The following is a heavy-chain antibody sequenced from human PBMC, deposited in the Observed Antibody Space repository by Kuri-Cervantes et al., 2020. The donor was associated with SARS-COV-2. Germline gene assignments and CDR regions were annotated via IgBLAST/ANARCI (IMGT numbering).Heavy chain of an antibody. Sequence: SETLSLTCTVSGYSISSGYYWGWIRQPPGKGLEWIGSIYYSGSTYYNPSLKSRVTISVDTSKNQFSLKLSSVTAADTAVYYCARKKTDMDVWGKGTTVTVSS. CDR1: GYSISSGYY. J-gene: IGHJ6*03. CDR3: ARKKTDMDV. V-gene: IGHV4-38-2*02. CDR2: IYYSGST. D-gene: IGHD1-14*01.